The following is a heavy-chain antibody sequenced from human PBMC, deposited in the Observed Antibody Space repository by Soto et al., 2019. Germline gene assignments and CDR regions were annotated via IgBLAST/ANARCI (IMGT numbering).Heavy chain of an antibody. D-gene: IGHD3-10*01. CDR3: ASTIPVRGSYYYYMDV. CDR1: GGSISSYY. Sequence: SETLSLTCTVSGGSISSYYWSWIRQPPGKGLEWIGYIYYSGSTNYNPSLKSRVTISVDTSKNQFSLKLSSVTAADTAVYYCASTIPVRGSYYYYMDVWGKGTTVTVSS. J-gene: IGHJ6*03. V-gene: IGHV4-59*08. CDR2: IYYSGST.